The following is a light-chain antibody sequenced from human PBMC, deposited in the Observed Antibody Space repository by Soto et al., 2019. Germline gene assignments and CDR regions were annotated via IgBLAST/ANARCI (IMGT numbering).Light chain of an antibody. V-gene: IGKV1D-12*01. CDR3: QQTYSFPLT. CDR2: AAS. Sequence: DIQMTQSPSSVSASVGDRVTITCRASQGVSSSLAWYQQKPGKAPKLLIYAASTLQTGVPSRFSGSGSGTDFTLTISSLQTDDFATYYCQQTYSFPLTLXGGTKVDIK. CDR1: QGVSSS. J-gene: IGKJ4*01.